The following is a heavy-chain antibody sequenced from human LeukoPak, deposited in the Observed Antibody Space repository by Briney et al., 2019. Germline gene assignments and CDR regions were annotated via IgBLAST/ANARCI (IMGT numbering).Heavy chain of an antibody. Sequence: ASVKVSCKASGYTFIGYYMHWVRPAPGQGLAWMGWINPNSGGTNYAQKFQGRVTMTRDTSISTAYMELSRLRSDDTAVYYCARAIEYSSPGAWGQGTLVTVSS. CDR2: INPNSGGT. D-gene: IGHD6-6*01. V-gene: IGHV1-2*02. J-gene: IGHJ4*02. CDR1: GYTFIGYY. CDR3: ARAIEYSSPGA.